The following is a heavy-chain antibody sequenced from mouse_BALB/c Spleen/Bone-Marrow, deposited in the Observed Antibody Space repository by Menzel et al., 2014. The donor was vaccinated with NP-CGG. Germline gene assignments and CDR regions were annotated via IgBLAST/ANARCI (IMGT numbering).Heavy chain of an antibody. CDR1: GFTFSSYT. Sequence: EVMLVESGGGLVQPGGSLKLSCAASGFTFSSYTMSWVRQTPEKRLEWVTYISNGGVSTYYADAVKGRFTISRDNAKNTLYLQMSSPRSEDTAMYYCTRDGYDVGGAMDYWGQGTSVTVSS. CDR2: ISNGGVST. J-gene: IGHJ4*01. D-gene: IGHD2-2*01. V-gene: IGHV5-12-2*01. CDR3: TRDGYDVGGAMDY.